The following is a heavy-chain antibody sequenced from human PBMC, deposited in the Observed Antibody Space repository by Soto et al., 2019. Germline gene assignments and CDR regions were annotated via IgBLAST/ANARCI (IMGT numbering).Heavy chain of an antibody. D-gene: IGHD3-22*01. J-gene: IGHJ6*02. CDR1: GYTFTSYY. CDR3: ASRVGYDSSGYYPEPLSYYYGMDV. CDR2: INPSGGST. Sequence: GASVKVSCKASGYTFTSYYMHWVRQAPGQGLEWMGIINPSGGSTSYAQKFQGRVTMTRDTSTSTVYMELSSLRSEDTAVYYCASRVGYDSSGYYPEPLSYYYGMDVWGQGTTVTVSS. V-gene: IGHV1-46*01.